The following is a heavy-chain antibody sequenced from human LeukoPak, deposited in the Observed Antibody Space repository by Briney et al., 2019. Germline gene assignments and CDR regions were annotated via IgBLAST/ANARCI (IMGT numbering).Heavy chain of an antibody. Sequence: PSKTLSLTCTVSGGSISSGGYYWSWIRQHPGKGLEWIGYIYCSGSTYYNPSLKSRVTISVDTSKNQFSLKLSSVTAADTAVYYCARYFWSGYYADAFDIWGQGTMVTVSS. J-gene: IGHJ3*02. CDR3: ARYFWSGYYADAFDI. CDR1: GGSISSGGYY. D-gene: IGHD3-3*01. CDR2: IYCSGST. V-gene: IGHV4-31*03.